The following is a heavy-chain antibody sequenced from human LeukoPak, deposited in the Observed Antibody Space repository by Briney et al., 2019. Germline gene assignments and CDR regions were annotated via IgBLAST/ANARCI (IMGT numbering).Heavy chain of an antibody. V-gene: IGHV4-59*01. J-gene: IGHJ4*02. CDR2: IYYSGST. Sequence: SETLSLTCTASGDSISSYYWNWIRQPPGKGLEWIGYIYYSGSTNYNPSLKSRVTMSVDTSKNQFSLRLSSVTAADTAVYYCARGRWGIAAAGTSYWGQGTLVAVSS. CDR1: GDSISSYY. CDR3: ARGRWGIAAAGTSY. D-gene: IGHD6-13*01.